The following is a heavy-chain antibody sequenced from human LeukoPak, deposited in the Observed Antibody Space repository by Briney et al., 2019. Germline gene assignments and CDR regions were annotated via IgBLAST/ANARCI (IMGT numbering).Heavy chain of an antibody. J-gene: IGHJ4*02. CDR3: ARLYSSSSEPIDY. D-gene: IGHD6-6*01. Sequence: SETLSLTCTVSGGSISSYYWSWIRQPPGKGLEWIGYIYTSGSTNYNPSPKSRVTISVDTSKNQFSLKLSSVTAADTAVYYCARLYSSSSEPIDYWGQGTLSPSPQ. CDR2: IYTSGST. V-gene: IGHV4-4*09. CDR1: GGSISSYY.